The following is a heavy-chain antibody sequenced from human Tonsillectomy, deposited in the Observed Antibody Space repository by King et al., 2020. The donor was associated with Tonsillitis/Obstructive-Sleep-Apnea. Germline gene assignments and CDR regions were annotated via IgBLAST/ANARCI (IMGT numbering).Heavy chain of an antibody. CDR1: GGSISSGGYY. Sequence: VQLQESGPGLVKPSQTLSLTCTVSGGSISSGGYYWRWIRQHPGKGLEWIGYIYYSGSTYYNPSLKSRVTISVDTSKNQFSLNLSSVTAADTAVYYCAVDNSNPVWFDPWGQGTLVTVSS. V-gene: IGHV4-31*03. D-gene: IGHD4-11*01. CDR3: AVDNSNPVWFDP. J-gene: IGHJ5*02. CDR2: IYYSGST.